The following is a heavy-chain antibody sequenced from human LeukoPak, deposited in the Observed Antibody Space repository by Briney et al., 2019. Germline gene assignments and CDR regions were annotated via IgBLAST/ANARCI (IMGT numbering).Heavy chain of an antibody. CDR2: ISYEGSNK. Sequence: PGGSLRLSCAASGLTFDTDVIHWVRQAPGKGLEWVAVISYEGSNKYYTDSVKGRFTISRDNTKNTLYLQMDSLRAEDMAVYYCAREVTDPITGTGWFDPWGQGTLVTVSS. V-gene: IGHV3-30*10. CDR1: GLTFDTDV. D-gene: IGHD1-7*01. CDR3: AREVTDPITGTGWFDP. J-gene: IGHJ5*02.